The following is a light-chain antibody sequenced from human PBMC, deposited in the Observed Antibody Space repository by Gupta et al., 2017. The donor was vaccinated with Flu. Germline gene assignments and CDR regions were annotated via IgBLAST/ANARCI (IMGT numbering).Light chain of an antibody. J-gene: IGKJ2*01. CDR1: QSVSSN. V-gene: IGKV3-15*01. CDR2: GAS. Sequence: GERATLSCRASQSVSSNLAWYQQKPGQAPRLLIYGASTRATGIPARFSGSGSGTEFTLTISSLQSEDFAVYYCQQYNNWPYTFGQGTKLEIK. CDR3: QQYNNWPYT.